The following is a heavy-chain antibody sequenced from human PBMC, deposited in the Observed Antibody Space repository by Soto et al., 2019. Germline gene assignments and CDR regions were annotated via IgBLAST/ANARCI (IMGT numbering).Heavy chain of an antibody. D-gene: IGHD2-21*01. V-gene: IGHV1-69*01. CDR3: AGATLHFESDGSSFTSPFDH. CDR1: GDTFSSYG. CDR2: IIPVFAIT. J-gene: IGHJ4*02. Sequence: QVHLVQSGAEVKKPGSSVKVSCSASGDTFSSYGINWVRQAPGQGLEWLGGIIPVFAITKFAQKFQDRITFTSDDSSSTTYRDLSSLSSEDTAVYYCAGATLHFESDGSSFTSPFDHWGQGTPVTVSS.